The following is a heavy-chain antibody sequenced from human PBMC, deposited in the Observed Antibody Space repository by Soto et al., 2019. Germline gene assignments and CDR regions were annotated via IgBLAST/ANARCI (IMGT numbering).Heavy chain of an antibody. CDR2: TYYRSKWYN. J-gene: IGHJ6*02. Sequence: SQTLSLTCVISGDSVSSNSAAWNWIRQSPSRGLEWLGRTYYRSKWYNDYAVSVKSRITINPDTSKNQFSLQLNSVTPEDTAVYYCARGMYHSSGWSRTTDYYYGMDVWGQGTTVTVSS. V-gene: IGHV6-1*01. D-gene: IGHD6-19*01. CDR3: ARGMYHSSGWSRTTDYYYGMDV. CDR1: GDSVSSNSAA.